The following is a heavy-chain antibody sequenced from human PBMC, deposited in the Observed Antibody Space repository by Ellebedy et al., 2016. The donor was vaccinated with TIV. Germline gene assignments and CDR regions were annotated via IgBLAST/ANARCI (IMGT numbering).Heavy chain of an antibody. J-gene: IGHJ5*02. Sequence: GESLKISCAASGFTVSSTYMSWVRQAPGKGLEWISYINAGGERIYYADSVKGRFTISRDNARNILYLHMNSLRDEDTAVYYCASRAASWYSDNNWLDPWGQGSPVTVSS. CDR2: INAGGERI. D-gene: IGHD6-13*01. CDR1: GFTVSSTY. V-gene: IGHV3-48*02. CDR3: ASRAASWYSDNNWLDP.